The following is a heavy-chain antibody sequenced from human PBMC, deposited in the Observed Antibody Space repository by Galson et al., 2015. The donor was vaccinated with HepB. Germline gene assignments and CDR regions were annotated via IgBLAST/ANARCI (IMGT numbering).Heavy chain of an antibody. CDR1: GFTFTSSA. CDR3: ARSNSGWDNYYYYYGMDV. D-gene: IGHD6-19*01. CDR2: IVVGSGNT. V-gene: IGHV1-58*01. Sequence: SCKASGFTFTSSAVQWVRQARGQRLEWIGWIVVGSGNTNYAQKFQERVTITRDMSTSTAYMELSSLRSEDTAVYYCARSNSGWDNYYYYYGMDVWGQGTTVTVSS. J-gene: IGHJ6*02.